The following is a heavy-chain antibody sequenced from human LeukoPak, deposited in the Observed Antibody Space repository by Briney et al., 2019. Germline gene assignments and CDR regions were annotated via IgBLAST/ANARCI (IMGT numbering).Heavy chain of an antibody. Sequence: SETLSLTCTVSGGSISISNYYWGWIRQPPGRGLEWIGSISYSGTYHNPSLKSRLTISVDTSKNHFSLNLWSVTAADTAVYYCARRTSNPVGAIDYWGQGTLVTVSS. D-gene: IGHD1-26*01. J-gene: IGHJ4*02. CDR2: ISYSGT. CDR1: GGSISISNYY. V-gene: IGHV4-39*01. CDR3: ARRTSNPVGAIDY.